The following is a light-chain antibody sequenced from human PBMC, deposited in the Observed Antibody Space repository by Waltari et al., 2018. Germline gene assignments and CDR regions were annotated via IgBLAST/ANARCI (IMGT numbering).Light chain of an antibody. CDR3: HMWDGTTDHYV. CDR2: DDS. CDR1: DIGSKL. J-gene: IGLJ1*01. V-gene: IGLV3-21*02. Sequence: SCVLSQPPSVSVAPGQTATITCGGSDIGSKLVPWYQHKAGQAPVLVGYDDSGRPSGIPERFSGSNSGNTATLTISRVEAGDEADYYCHMWDGTTDHYVFGTGTKVTVL.